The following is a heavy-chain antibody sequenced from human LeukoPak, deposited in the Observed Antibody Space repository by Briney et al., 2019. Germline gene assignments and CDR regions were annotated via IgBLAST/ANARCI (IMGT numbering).Heavy chain of an antibody. J-gene: IGHJ6*02. V-gene: IGHV4-4*07. CDR1: GGSISSYY. D-gene: IGHD3-10*01. CDR2: IYTSGST. Sequence: SETLSLTCTVSGGSISSYYWSWIRQPAGKGLEWIGRIYTSGSTNYNPSLKSRVTMSVDTSKNQFSLKLSSVTAADTAVYYCARGGQYGSGSYYTYYYYGMAVWGQGTTVTVSS. CDR3: ARGGQYGSGSYYTYYYYGMAV.